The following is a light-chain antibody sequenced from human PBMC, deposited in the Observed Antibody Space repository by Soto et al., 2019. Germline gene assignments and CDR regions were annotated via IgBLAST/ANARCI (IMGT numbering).Light chain of an antibody. V-gene: IGKV3-20*01. J-gene: IGKJ1*01. CDR3: QVYGSSPKT. Sequence: IVLTQSPGTLSPSPGERATLSCRASQPVNSGYLSWYQQKPGQAHSLLMYGVSTRDTGIPDRFSGSGAGTDFTLTISRLEPGDFAVYFCQVYGSSPKTFGQGTKVEFQ. CDR1: QPVNSGY. CDR2: GVS.